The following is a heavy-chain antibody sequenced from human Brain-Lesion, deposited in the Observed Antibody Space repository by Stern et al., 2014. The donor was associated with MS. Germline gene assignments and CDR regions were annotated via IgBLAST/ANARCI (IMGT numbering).Heavy chain of an antibody. D-gene: IGHD2-2*01. Sequence: VQLLESGPGLVKPSQTLSLSCTVSGGSISSGGYYWSWIRQPAGKGLEWIGRIFNSGSISYNPSLKSRVTISIDTSKNQFSLRLNSMTAADTAVYYCARGRVVPGFQYYATDVWGQGTTVIVSS. J-gene: IGHJ6*02. CDR1: GGSISSGGYY. CDR2: IFNSGSI. V-gene: IGHV4-61*02. CDR3: ARGRVVPGFQYYATDV.